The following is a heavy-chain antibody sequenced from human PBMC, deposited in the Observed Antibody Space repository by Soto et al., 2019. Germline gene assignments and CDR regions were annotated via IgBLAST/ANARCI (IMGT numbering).Heavy chain of an antibody. CDR3: ARRATYGTLNWVDP. CDR2: MNPNSGNT. J-gene: IGHJ5*02. D-gene: IGHD1-1*01. Sequence: GASVKVSCKASGYTFTSYDINWVRQATGQGLEWMGWMNPNSGNTGYAQKFQGRVTMTRNTSISTAYMELSSLRSEDTAIYYCARRATYGTLNWVDPWGLGALVTVSS. CDR1: GYTFTSYD. V-gene: IGHV1-8*01.